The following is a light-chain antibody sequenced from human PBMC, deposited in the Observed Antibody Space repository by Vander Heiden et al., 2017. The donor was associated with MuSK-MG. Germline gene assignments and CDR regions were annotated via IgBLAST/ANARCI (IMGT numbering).Light chain of an antibody. CDR3: QQYNNGPSCT. CDR1: QSVSSN. V-gene: IGKV3-15*01. CDR2: GAS. J-gene: IGKJ2*02. Sequence: EIVMTQSPATLSVSPGERATLSCRASQSVSSNLAWYQQKPGQAPRLLIYGASTRATGLPARFSGSGYGTELTLTISRRQTEDFAVYYCQQYNNGPSCTFGQGTKMELK.